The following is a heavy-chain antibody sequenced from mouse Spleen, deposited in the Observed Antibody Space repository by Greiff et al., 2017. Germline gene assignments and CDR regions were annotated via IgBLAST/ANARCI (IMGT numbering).Heavy chain of an antibody. CDR3: TKVTTGGFDY. CDR1: GFTFSDAW. D-gene: IGHD1-1*01. CDR2: IRNKANNHAT. J-gene: IGHJ2*01. Sequence: EVQVVESGGGLVQPGGSMKLSCAASGFTFSDAWMDWVRQSPEKGLEWVAEIRNKANNHATYYAESVKGRFTISRDDSKSSVYLQMNSLRAEDTGIYYWTKVTTGGFDYWGQGTTLTGSS. V-gene: IGHV6-6*01.